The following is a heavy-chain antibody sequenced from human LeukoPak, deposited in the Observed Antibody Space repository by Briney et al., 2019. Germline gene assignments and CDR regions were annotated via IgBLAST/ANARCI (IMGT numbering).Heavy chain of an antibody. CDR2: MNPNSGNT. D-gene: IGHD5-18*01. J-gene: IGHJ4*02. CDR1: GYTFTSYD. V-gene: IGHV1-8*01. Sequence: ASVKVSCKASGYTFTSYDINWVRQATGQGLEWMGWMNPNSGNTGYAQKFQGRVTMTRNTSIRTAYMELSSLRSEDTAAYYCARGSVDTGMDYWGQGTLVTVSS. CDR3: ARGSVDTGMDY.